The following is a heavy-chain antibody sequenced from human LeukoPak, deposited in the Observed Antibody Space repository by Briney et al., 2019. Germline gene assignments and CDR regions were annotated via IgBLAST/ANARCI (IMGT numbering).Heavy chain of an antibody. V-gene: IGHV3-7*01. CDR1: GFSITDHH. CDR3: ARDANWARDH. D-gene: IGHD7-27*01. J-gene: IGHJ5*02. Sequence: GGSLRLSCAGAGFSITDHHMDWVRQAPGKGLEWVASIKQDGSEKAYVDSVKGRFTISRDNPKNSLDLQMNSLRAEDTAVYYCARDANWARDHWGQGALVTVSS. CDR2: IKQDGSEK.